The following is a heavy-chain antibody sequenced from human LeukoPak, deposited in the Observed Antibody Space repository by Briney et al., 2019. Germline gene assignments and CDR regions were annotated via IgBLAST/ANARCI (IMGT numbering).Heavy chain of an antibody. CDR1: GGSFSGYY. D-gene: IGHD1-26*01. Sequence: SETLSLTCAVYGGSFSGYYWSWIRQPPGKGLEWIGEINHSGSTNYNPSLKSRVTISVDTSKNQFSLKLSSVTAADTAAYYCARDHRWELALDYWGQGTLVTVSS. CDR3: ARDHRWELALDY. V-gene: IGHV4-34*01. CDR2: INHSGST. J-gene: IGHJ4*02.